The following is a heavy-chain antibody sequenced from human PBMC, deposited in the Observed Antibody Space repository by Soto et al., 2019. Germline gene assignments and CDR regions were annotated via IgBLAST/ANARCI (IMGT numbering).Heavy chain of an antibody. CDR3: ARRWGSGSDYYYNYGMGV. J-gene: IGHJ6*02. Sequence: PGESLKISCKGSGYSFSRYWIGWVRQMPGKGLEWMGIIYPGDSEIRYSPSFQGQVTISADTSISTAYLQWSSLKASDTAIYYCARRWGSGSDYYYNYGMGVWGQGTTVTVSS. CDR1: GYSFSRYW. CDR2: IYPGDSEI. V-gene: IGHV5-51*01. D-gene: IGHD1-26*01.